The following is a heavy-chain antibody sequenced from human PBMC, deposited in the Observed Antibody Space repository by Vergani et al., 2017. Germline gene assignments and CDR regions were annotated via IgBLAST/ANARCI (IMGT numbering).Heavy chain of an antibody. CDR1: GYTLTELS. CDR3: AKANPRNSGYDYLYYYHAMDV. Sequence: QVQLVQSGAEVKKPGASVKVSCKVSGYTLTELSMHWVRQAPGKGLEWMGGFDPEDGETIYAQKFQGRVTMTEDTSTDTAYMELSSLRSEDTAVYYCAKANPRNSGYDYLYYYHAMDVWGQGTTVTVSS. J-gene: IGHJ6*02. D-gene: IGHD5-12*01. CDR2: FDPEDGET. V-gene: IGHV1-24*01.